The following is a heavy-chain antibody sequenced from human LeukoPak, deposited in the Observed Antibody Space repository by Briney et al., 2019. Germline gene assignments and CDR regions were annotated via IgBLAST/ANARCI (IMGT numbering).Heavy chain of an antibody. CDR1: GFTFSSYA. Sequence: GGSLRLSCAASGFTFSSYAMSWVRQAPGKGLEWVSAISGSGGSTYYAESVKGRFTITRDNSKNTLYLQMNSLRAEDTAVYYCAKAYTVATMPLGYWGQGTLVTVSS. CDR3: AKAYTVATMPLGY. D-gene: IGHD5-12*01. J-gene: IGHJ4*02. V-gene: IGHV3-23*01. CDR2: ISGSGGST.